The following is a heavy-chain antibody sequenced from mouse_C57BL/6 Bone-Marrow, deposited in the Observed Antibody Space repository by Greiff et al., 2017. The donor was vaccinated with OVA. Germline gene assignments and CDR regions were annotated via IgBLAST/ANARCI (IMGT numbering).Heavy chain of an antibody. J-gene: IGHJ3*01. CDR3: ARSTASYYGSGFAY. Sequence: QVQLQQSGPELVKPGASVKISCKASGYAFSSSWMNWVKQRPGKGLEWIGRIYPGDGDTNYNGKFKGKATLTADKSSSTAYMQLSSLTSEDSAVYFCARSTASYYGSGFAYWGQGTLVTVSA. V-gene: IGHV1-82*01. CDR1: GYAFSSSW. D-gene: IGHD1-1*01. CDR2: IYPGDGDT.